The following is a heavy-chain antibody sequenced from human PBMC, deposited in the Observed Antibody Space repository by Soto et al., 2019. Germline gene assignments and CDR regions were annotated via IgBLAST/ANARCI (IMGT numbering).Heavy chain of an antibody. CDR1: GGSISSYY. V-gene: IGHV4-59*01. J-gene: IGHJ4*02. CDR2: IYYSGST. D-gene: IGHD6-19*01. CDR3: ASTAHSSGWYSGGFDY. Sequence: PSETLFLTCTVSGGSISSYYWSWIRQPPGKGLEWIGYIYYSGSTNYNPSLKSRVTISVDTSKNQFSLKLSSVTAADTAVYYCASTAHSSGWYSGGFDYWGQGTLVTVSS.